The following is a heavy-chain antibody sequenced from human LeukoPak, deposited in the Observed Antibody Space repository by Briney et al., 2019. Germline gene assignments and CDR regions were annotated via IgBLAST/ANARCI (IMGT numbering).Heavy chain of an antibody. CDR3: ARHWEWESWGIDY. V-gene: IGHV4-59*08. CDR2: IYYSGST. J-gene: IGHJ4*02. CDR1: GGSISSYY. Sequence: SETLSLTCTVSGGSISSYYWSWIRQPPGKGLEWIGYIYYSGSTNYNPSLKSRVTISVDTSKNQFSLKLSSVTAADTAVYYCARHWEWESWGIDYWGQGTLVTVSS. D-gene: IGHD1-26*01.